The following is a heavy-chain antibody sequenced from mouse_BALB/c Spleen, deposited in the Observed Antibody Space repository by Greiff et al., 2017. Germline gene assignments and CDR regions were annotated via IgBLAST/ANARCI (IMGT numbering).Heavy chain of an antibody. CDR1: GFNIKDTY. CDR3: ARNDGYAMDY. V-gene: IGHV14-3*02. CDR2: IDPANGNT. J-gene: IGHJ4*01. Sequence: EVQLQHSGAELVKPGASVKLSCTASGFNIKDTYMHWVKQRPEQGLEWIGRIDPANGNTKYDPKFQGKATITADTSSNTAYLQLSSLTSEDTAVYYCARNDGYAMDYWGQGTSVTVSS. D-gene: IGHD2-3*01.